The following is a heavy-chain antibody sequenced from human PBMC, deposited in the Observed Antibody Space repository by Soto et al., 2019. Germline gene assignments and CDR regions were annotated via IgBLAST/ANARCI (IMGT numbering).Heavy chain of an antibody. CDR3: ARDSADERAFDI. D-gene: IGHD3-10*01. CDR1: GFTISSNY. J-gene: IGHJ3*02. V-gene: IGHV3-53*04. CDR2: IYSDGNT. Sequence: EVQLVESGGGLVQRGGSLRLSCAASGFTISSNYMSWVRQAPGKGLEWVSVIYSDGNTYYADSVKGRFTISRHNSKNTLYLQMNSLRAEDTAVYYCARDSADERAFDIWGQGTMVTVSS.